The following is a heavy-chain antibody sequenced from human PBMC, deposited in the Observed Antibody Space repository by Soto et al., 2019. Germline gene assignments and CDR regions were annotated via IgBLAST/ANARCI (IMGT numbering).Heavy chain of an antibody. CDR1: GGTFSSYA. D-gene: IGHD2-8*02. J-gene: IGHJ5*02. CDR2: IIPIFGTA. Sequence: SVKVSCKASGGTFSSYAISWVRQAPGQGLEWMGGIIPIFGTANYAQKFQGRVTITADESTSTAYMELSSLRSEDTAVYFCARRAVAVDALREDNWFDPWGQGTLVTVSS. CDR3: ARRAVAVDALREDNWFDP. V-gene: IGHV1-69*13.